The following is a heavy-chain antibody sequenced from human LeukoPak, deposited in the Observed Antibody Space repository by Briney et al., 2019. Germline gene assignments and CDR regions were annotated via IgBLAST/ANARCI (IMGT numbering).Heavy chain of an antibody. CDR1: GFTFSSYG. Sequence: GRSLRLSCAASGFTFSSYGMHWVRQAPGKGLEWVAVISYDGSNKYYADSVKGRFTISRDNSKNTLYLQMNSLRAEDTAVYYCAKGILTGTTAAGFDYWGQGTLVTVSS. V-gene: IGHV3-30*18. CDR2: ISYDGSNK. J-gene: IGHJ4*02. D-gene: IGHD1-7*01. CDR3: AKGILTGTTAAGFDY.